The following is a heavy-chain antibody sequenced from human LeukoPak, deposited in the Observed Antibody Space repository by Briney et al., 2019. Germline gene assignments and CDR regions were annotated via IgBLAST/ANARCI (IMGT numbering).Heavy chain of an antibody. V-gene: IGHV1-2*02. CDR1: GYTFTGYY. CDR2: INPNSGGT. Sequence: GASVKVSCKASGYTFTGYYMHWARQAPGQELEWMGWINPNSGGTNYAQKFQGRVTMTRDTSISTAYMELSRLRSDDTAVYYCARDSPRIAAAADYYYYGMDVWGQGTTVTVSS. J-gene: IGHJ6*02. CDR3: ARDSPRIAAAADYYYYGMDV. D-gene: IGHD6-13*01.